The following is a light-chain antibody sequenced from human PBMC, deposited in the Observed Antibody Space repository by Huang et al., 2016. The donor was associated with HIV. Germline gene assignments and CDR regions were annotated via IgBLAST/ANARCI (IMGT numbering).Light chain of an antibody. V-gene: IGKV1-8*01. CDR1: QDIGSY. CDR2: GAS. Sequence: GNRVTVTCRASQDIGSYLAWYQQKPGKAPKLLIYGASTLQSGVPSRFSGRGSGANFTLTISCLQSEDFASYFCQQYYTFPRTFGGGTRVEIK. J-gene: IGKJ4*01. CDR3: QQYYTFPRT.